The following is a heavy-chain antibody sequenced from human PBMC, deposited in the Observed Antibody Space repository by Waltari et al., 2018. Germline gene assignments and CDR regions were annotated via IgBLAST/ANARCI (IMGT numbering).Heavy chain of an antibody. CDR3: ARDKQGVVDY. J-gene: IGHJ4*02. CDR2: IYYSGST. Sequence: QLQLQESGPGLVKPSETLSLTCTVSGGSISSSSYSWGWIRQPPGKGLEWIGSIYYSGSTYYNPSLKSRVTISVDTSKNQFSLKLSSVTAADTAVYYCARDKQGVVDYWGQGTLVTVSS. D-gene: IGHD3-10*01. V-gene: IGHV4-39*07. CDR1: GGSISSSSYS.